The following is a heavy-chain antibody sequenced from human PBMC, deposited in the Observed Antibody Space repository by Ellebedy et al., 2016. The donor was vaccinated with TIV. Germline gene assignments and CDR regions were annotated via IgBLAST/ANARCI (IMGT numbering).Heavy chain of an antibody. CDR2: INHDGGEK. CDR1: GFTISRHW. J-gene: IGHJ3*02. CDR3: ARLIGGTCQCAFDI. Sequence: GESLKISCAAPGFTISRHWISCVRQGPGKRLEWVANINHDGGEKNYVDSVRGRFTISRDNAKNSLYLQMNSLRAEDTAVYYCARLIGGTCQCAFDIWGQGTMVTVSS. V-gene: IGHV3-7*01. D-gene: IGHD2-15*01.